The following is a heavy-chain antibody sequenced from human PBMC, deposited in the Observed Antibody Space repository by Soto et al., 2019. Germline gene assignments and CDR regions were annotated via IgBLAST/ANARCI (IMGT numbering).Heavy chain of an antibody. D-gene: IGHD2-8*02. CDR1: GYSFTSYW. Sequence: GESLKISCKGSGYSFTSYWIGWVRQTPGKGLEWMGIIYPGDSDTRYSPSFQGQVTISADKSISTAYLQWSSLKASDTAMYYCARRGDLKTGGATRDYYYYYYMDVWGKGTTVTVSS. J-gene: IGHJ6*03. CDR3: ARRGDLKTGGATRDYYYYYYMDV. V-gene: IGHV5-51*01. CDR2: IYPGDSDT.